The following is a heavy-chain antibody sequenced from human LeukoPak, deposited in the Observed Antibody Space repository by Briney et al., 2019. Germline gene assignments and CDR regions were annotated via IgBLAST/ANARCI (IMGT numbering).Heavy chain of an antibody. J-gene: IGHJ6*02. V-gene: IGHV1-69*04. CDR3: ARDREVVVVAAYGPPYGMDV. Sequence: VSCXAXXXTFSXXAISWVRQAPGQGLEWMGRIIPILGIANYAQKFQGRVTITSDKSTSTAYMELSSLRSEDTAVYYCARDREVVVVAAYGPPYGMDVWGQGTTVTVSS. CDR1: XXTFSXXA. D-gene: IGHD2-15*01. CDR2: IIPILGIA.